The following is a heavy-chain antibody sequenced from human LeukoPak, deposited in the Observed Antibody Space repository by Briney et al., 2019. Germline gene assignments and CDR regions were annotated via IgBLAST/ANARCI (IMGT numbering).Heavy chain of an antibody. V-gene: IGHV3-49*04. D-gene: IGHD1-26*01. CDR2: IRSKAYGGTT. CDR3: TRDLIVGAD. J-gene: IGHJ4*02. Sequence: PGGSLRLSCTASGFTFGDYAMSWVRQAPGKGLEWVGFIRSKAYGGTTEYAASVKGRFTISRDDSKSIAYLQMNSLKTEDIAVYYCTRDLIVGADWGQGTLVTVSS. CDR1: GFTFGDYA.